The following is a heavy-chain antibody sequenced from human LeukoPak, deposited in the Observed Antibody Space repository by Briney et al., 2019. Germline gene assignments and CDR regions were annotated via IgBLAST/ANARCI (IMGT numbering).Heavy chain of an antibody. CDR3: ARGESSTSQWGYADYYHQ. CDR1: GGTFSSYV. Sequence: ASVNVSCKASGGTFSSYVISWVRQAPGQGLEWMGRIIPIFGTTNYAQKFQGRVTIITDESMSTAYMELSSLRPEDTAVYYCARGESSTSQWGYADYYHQWGQGTLVTVSS. J-gene: IGHJ1*01. CDR2: IIPIFGTT. V-gene: IGHV1-69*05. D-gene: IGHD2-2*01.